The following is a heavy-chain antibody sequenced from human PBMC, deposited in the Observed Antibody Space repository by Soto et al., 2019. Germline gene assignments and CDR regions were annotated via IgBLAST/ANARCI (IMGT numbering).Heavy chain of an antibody. CDR1: GFTFSSYA. D-gene: IGHD5-12*01. Sequence: QVQLVESGGGVVQPGRSLRLSCAASGFTFSSYAMHWVRQAPGKGLEWVAVISYDGSNKYYADSVKGRFTISRDNSKNTLDLQINSLRGEDTAVYYCARDQGGYSGLDYYHYYGMDVWGQGTTVTVSS. CDR3: ARDQGGYSGLDYYHYYGMDV. V-gene: IGHV3-30-3*01. CDR2: ISYDGSNK. J-gene: IGHJ6*02.